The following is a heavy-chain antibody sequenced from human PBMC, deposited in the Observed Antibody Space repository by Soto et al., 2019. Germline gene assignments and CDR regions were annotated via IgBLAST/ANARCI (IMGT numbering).Heavy chain of an antibody. CDR2: IYYSGST. D-gene: IGHD5-12*01. V-gene: IGHV4-31*03. CDR3: ARDRGSDAMDV. CDR1: GGSISSGGYY. Sequence: QVQLQESGPGLVKPSQTLSLTCTVSGGSISSGGYYWSWIRQHPGKGLEWIGYIYYSGSTYYNPSVNSRLTISVDTSKNQFSLKLSSVTAADTAVYYCARDRGSDAMDVWGQGTTVTVSS. J-gene: IGHJ6*02.